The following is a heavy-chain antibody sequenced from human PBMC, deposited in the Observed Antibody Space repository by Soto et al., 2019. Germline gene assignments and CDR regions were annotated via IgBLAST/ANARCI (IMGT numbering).Heavy chain of an antibody. Sequence: HPGGSLRLSCTTSGFNFVEYAMSWVRQAPGKGLEWVGFIRTKSSGGTPEYAASVKGRFTISRDDSKSIVYLQMSSLKTDDTAVYYCYRPYISGPPVKDYWGKGTQVTVSS. CDR3: YRPYISGPPVKDY. J-gene: IGHJ4*02. V-gene: IGHV3-49*04. CDR2: IRTKSSGGTP. D-gene: IGHD6-19*01. CDR1: GFNFVEYA.